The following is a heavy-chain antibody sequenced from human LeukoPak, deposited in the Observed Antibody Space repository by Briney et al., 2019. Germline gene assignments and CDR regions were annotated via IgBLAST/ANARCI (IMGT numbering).Heavy chain of an antibody. D-gene: IGHD6-19*01. V-gene: IGHV4-59*08. CDR1: GGPISSYY. CDR3: ARHRIAVATWGHYYYGMDV. CDR2: IYDSGST. J-gene: IGHJ6*02. Sequence: PSETLSPTCTVSGGPISSYYWSWIRQPPGKGLEWIGYIYDSGSTNYNPSVKSRVTISVDTSKNQFSLNLSSVTAADTAVYYCARHRIAVATWGHYYYGMDVWGQGTTVTVSS.